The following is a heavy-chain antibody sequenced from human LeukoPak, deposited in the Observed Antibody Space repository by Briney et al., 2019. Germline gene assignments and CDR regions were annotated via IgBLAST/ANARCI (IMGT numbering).Heavy chain of an antibody. CDR2: IIPIFGTA. J-gene: IGHJ5*02. Sequence: SVKVSCKASVGTFSSYAISWVRQAPGQGLEWMGGIIPIFGTANYAQKFQGRVTITTDESTSTAYMELSSLRSEDTAVYYCARDRTDFWSGYYEGNWFDPWGQGTLVTVSS. CDR1: VGTFSSYA. D-gene: IGHD3-3*01. V-gene: IGHV1-69*05. CDR3: ARDRTDFWSGYYEGNWFDP.